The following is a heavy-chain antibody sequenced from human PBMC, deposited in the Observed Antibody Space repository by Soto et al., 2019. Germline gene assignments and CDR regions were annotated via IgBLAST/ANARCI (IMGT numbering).Heavy chain of an antibody. J-gene: IGHJ6*04. CDR1: GYTFTGYY. D-gene: IGHD3-10*01. Sequence: ASVKVSCKASGYTFTGYYMHWVRQAPGQGLEWMGWINPNSGGTNYAQKFQGWVTMTRDTSISTAYMELSRLRSDDTAVYYCARSLAGDYYYYGMDVWGKGTTVTVSS. CDR2: INPNSGGT. CDR3: ARSLAGDYYYYGMDV. V-gene: IGHV1-2*04.